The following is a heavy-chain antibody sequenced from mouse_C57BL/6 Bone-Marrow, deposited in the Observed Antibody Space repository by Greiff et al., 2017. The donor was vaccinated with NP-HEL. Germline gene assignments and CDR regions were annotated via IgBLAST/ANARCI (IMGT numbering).Heavy chain of an antibody. CDR1: GFTFSSYG. CDR3: ASLWYRDY. V-gene: IGHV5-6*01. D-gene: IGHD2-1*01. J-gene: IGHJ2*01. CDR2: ISSGGSYT. Sequence: DVQLVESGGDLVKPGGSLKLSCAASGFTFSSYGMSWVRQTPDKRLEWVATISSGGSYTYYPDSVKGRFTISRDNAKNTLYLQMSSLKSEDTAMYYCASLWYRDYWGQGTTLTVSS.